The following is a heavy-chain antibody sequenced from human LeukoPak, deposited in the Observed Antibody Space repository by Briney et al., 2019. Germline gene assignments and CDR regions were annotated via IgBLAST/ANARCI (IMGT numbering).Heavy chain of an antibody. CDR1: GFTFSSYA. CDR3: AKVCTVAGYFDY. J-gene: IGHJ4*02. D-gene: IGHD6-19*01. Sequence: GGSLRLSCAASGFTFSSYAMSWVRQAPGKGPEWVSAISGSGGSTYYADSVKGRFTISRDNSKNTLYLQMNSLRAEDTAVYYCAKVCTVAGYFDYWGQGTLVTVSS. CDR2: ISGSGGST. V-gene: IGHV3-23*01.